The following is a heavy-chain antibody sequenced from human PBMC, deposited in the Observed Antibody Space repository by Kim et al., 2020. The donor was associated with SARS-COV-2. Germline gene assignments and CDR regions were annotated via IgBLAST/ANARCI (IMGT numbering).Heavy chain of an antibody. D-gene: IGHD5-12*01. CDR3: AADPLHSGYVPYYYGMDV. Sequence: ASVKVSCKASGYTFTSYAMHWVRQAPGQRLEWMGWINAGNGNTKYSQKFQGRVTITRDTSASTAYMELSSLRSEDTAVYYCAADPLHSGYVPYYYGMDVWGQGTTVTVSS. V-gene: IGHV1-3*01. J-gene: IGHJ6*02. CDR2: INAGNGNT. CDR1: GYTFTSYA.